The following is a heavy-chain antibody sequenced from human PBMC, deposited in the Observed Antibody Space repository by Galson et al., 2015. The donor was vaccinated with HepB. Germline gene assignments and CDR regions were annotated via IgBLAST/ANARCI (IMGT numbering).Heavy chain of an antibody. J-gene: IGHJ6*02. Sequence: SLRLSCAASGFTFSSYAMHWIRQAPGKGLEWVAVTSSDGSITYYADSVKGRFTVSRDNSENTLYVQMNSLRAEDTAVYYCARELAVADYYGMDVWGQGTTVTVSS. CDR1: GFTFSSYA. CDR3: ARELAVADYYGMDV. CDR2: TSSDGSIT. V-gene: IGHV3-30-3*01. D-gene: IGHD6-19*01.